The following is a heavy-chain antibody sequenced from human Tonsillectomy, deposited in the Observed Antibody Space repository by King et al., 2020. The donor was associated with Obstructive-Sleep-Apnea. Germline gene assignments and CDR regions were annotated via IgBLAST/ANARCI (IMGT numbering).Heavy chain of an antibody. CDR2: IKKDGSEK. Sequence: VQLVESGGGLVQPGGSLRLSCAASGFTFSNFWMSWVRQAPGKGLEWVANIKKDGSEKYYVDSVKGRFTTSRDNAKNSLYLQMNSLRAEDTAVYYCARVGKLVCYNSYGMDVWGQGTTVTVSS. V-gene: IGHV3-7*05. CDR3: ARVGKLVCYNSYGMDV. J-gene: IGHJ6*02. CDR1: GFTFSNFW. D-gene: IGHD5-24*01.